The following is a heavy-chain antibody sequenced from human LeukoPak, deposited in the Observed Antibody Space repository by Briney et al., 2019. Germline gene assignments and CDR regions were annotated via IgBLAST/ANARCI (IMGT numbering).Heavy chain of an antibody. D-gene: IGHD3-16*02. CDR2: TYYSGST. J-gene: IGHJ4*02. CDR3: ARYSLYDYVWGSHRQTFAFDY. Sequence: SEALSLTCTVSGGSISSYYWSWLRQPPGKGLEWIGYTYYSGSTNYNPSLTSRGTMSVDTSKNQFSLKLSSVTAADTAVYYCARYSLYDYVWGSHRQTFAFDYWGQGTLVTVSS. V-gene: IGHV4-59*01. CDR1: GGSISSYY.